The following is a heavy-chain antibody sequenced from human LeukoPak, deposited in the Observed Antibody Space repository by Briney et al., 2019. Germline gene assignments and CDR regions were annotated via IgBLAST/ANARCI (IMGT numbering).Heavy chain of an antibody. V-gene: IGHV4-39*02. CDR3: ATVSWGPEY. CDR2: IYYSGST. CDR1: GGSISGSTYY. Sequence: SETLSLTCTVSGGSISGSTYYWAWIRQPPGKGLEWIGSIYYSGSTHYNPSLKSRFTISRDNAKNSLYLEMNSLRVEDTAIYYCATVSWGPEYWGQGTLVIVSS. D-gene: IGHD7-27*01. J-gene: IGHJ4*02.